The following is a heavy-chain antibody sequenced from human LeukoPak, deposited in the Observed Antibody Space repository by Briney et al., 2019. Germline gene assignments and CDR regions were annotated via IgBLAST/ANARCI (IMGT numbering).Heavy chain of an antibody. CDR1: GGSISSYY. Sequence: SETLSLTCTVSGGSISSYYWSWIRQPPGKGLEWIGYIYYSGSTNYNPSLKSRVTISVDTSKNQFSLKLTSVTAADTAMYYCARHDPIAAALLDYWGQGTLVTVSS. V-gene: IGHV4-59*01. J-gene: IGHJ4*02. CDR3: ARHDPIAAALLDY. D-gene: IGHD6-13*01. CDR2: IYYSGST.